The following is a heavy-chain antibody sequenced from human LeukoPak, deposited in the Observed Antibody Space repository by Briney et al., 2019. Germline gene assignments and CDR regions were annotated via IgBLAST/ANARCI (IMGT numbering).Heavy chain of an antibody. Sequence: PSETLSLTCAVYGGSFSGYYWSWIRQPPGKGLEWIGEINHSGSNNYNPSLKSRVTISVNTSKNQFSLKLSSVTAAATAVYYCARTPYDFWDYGMDVWGQGTTVTVSS. J-gene: IGHJ6*02. CDR2: INHSGSN. D-gene: IGHD3-3*01. CDR1: GGSFSGYY. CDR3: ARTPYDFWDYGMDV. V-gene: IGHV4-34*01.